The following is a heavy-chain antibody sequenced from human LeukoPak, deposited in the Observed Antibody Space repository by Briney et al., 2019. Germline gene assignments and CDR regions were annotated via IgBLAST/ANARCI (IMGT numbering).Heavy chain of an antibody. V-gene: IGHV1-69*04. CDR1: GGTFSSYA. CDR2: IIPILGIA. D-gene: IGHD1-1*01. J-gene: IGHJ5*02. CDR3: ARVPTESTTGTTFWWFDP. Sequence: SVKVSCTASGGTFSSYAISWVRQAPGQGLEWMGRIIPILGIANYAQKFQGRVTITADKSTSTAYMELSSLRSEDTAVYYCARVPTESTTGTTFWWFDPWGQGTLVTVSS.